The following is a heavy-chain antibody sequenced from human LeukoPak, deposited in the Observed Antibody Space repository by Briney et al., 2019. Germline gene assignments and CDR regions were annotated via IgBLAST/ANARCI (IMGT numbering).Heavy chain of an antibody. CDR1: GGSISSYY. Sequence: SETLSLTCTVSGGSISSYYWSWIRQPPGKGLEWIGYIYYNGSTNFNPSFKSRVTISVDTSKNQFSLKLSSVTAADTAVYYCARGYCSGASCYSAWFDPWGQGTLVTVSS. D-gene: IGHD2-15*01. V-gene: IGHV4-59*01. CDR3: ARGYCSGASCYSAWFDP. J-gene: IGHJ5*02. CDR2: IYYNGST.